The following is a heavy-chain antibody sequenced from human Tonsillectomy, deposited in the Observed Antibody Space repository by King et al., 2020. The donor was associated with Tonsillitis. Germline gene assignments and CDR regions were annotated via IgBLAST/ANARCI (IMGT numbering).Heavy chain of an antibody. CDR2: INAGNANT. V-gene: IGHV1-3*01. CDR1: GYTFTSYA. D-gene: IGHD2-2*01. J-gene: IGHJ4*02. CDR3: ARSGSLGPIPAPFFL. Sequence: VQLVQSGAEVKKPGASVKVSCKASGYTFTSYAMHWVRQAPGQRLEWMGWINAGNANTRYSQNFQGRVTITRDTSATTTYMELSSLRSEDTAVYYCARSGSLGPIPAPFFLWGQGTLVTVSS.